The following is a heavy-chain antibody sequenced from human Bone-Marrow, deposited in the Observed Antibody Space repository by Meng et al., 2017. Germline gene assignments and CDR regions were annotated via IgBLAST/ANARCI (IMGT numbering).Heavy chain of an antibody. D-gene: IGHD1-26*01. Sequence: GESLKISCAASGFTFSDYYMSWIRQAPGKGLEWVSSISSSSSYIYYADSVKGRFTISRDNAKNSLYLQMNSLRAEDTAVYYCARDDGSYTYYFDYWGQGTLVTVSS. V-gene: IGHV3-11*06. CDR1: GFTFSDYY. J-gene: IGHJ4*02. CDR3: ARDDGSYTYYFDY. CDR2: ISSSSSYI.